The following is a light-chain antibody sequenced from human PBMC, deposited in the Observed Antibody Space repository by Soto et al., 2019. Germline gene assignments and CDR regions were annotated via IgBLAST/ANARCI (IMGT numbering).Light chain of an antibody. CDR2: DAS. J-gene: IGKJ4*01. CDR3: QQYNNWPLT. CDR1: QIVSNN. Sequence: EIVLTQSAGTLSLSPEERATLSCRAIQIVSNNLAWYQQKPGQAPRLLIYDASTRATGIPARFAGSGSGTEFTLTISSLQSEDFAVYYCQQYNNWPLTFGGVTKVDI. V-gene: IGKV3-15*01.